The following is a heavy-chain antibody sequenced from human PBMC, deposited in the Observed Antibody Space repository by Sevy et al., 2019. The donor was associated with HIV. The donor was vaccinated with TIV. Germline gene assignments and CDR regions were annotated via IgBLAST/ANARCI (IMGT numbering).Heavy chain of an antibody. CDR1: GGTLNNYG. CDR3: ARVRPCGGDCYFFDT. J-gene: IGHJ4*02. Sequence: ASVKVSCKASGGTLNNYGMNWVRQAPGQGLEWMGGIIPSAGIASYAQRIKGRAAITADTSTGTLYLEVGRLRSDDTAVYFCARVRPCGGDCYFFDTWGQGTLVTVSS. D-gene: IGHD2-21*02. CDR2: IIPSAGIA. V-gene: IGHV1-69*10.